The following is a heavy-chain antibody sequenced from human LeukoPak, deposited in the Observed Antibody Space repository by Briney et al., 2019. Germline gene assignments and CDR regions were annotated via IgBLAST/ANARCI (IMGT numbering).Heavy chain of an antibody. CDR1: GFMFSDEY. V-gene: IGHV3-11*01. Sequence: GGSLRLSCAASGFMFSDEYMSWIRQAPGKGLEWVSYISNSGDFIAYADSVKGRFTVSRDNAKNSLFLQMNSLRAEDTAVYYCARARGTGPGAHFDYWGQGTLVIVSS. J-gene: IGHJ4*02. CDR3: ARARGTGPGAHFDY. D-gene: IGHD3-10*01. CDR2: ISNSGDFI.